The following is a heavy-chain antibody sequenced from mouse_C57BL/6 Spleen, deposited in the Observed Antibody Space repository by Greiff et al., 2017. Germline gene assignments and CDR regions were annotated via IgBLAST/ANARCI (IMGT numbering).Heavy chain of an antibody. J-gene: IGHJ4*01. CDR2: IYPGSGST. V-gene: IGHV1-55*01. Sequence: VQLQQPGAELVKPGASVKMSCKASGYTFTSYWITWVKQRPGQGLEWIGDIYPGSGSTNYNEKFKSKATLTAVTSSSAAYMQLSSLTSEDSAVYFCARGRGSGYPYSAMDYWGQGTSVTVSA. CDR3: ARGRGSGYPYSAMDY. D-gene: IGHD3-2*02. CDR1: GYTFTSYW.